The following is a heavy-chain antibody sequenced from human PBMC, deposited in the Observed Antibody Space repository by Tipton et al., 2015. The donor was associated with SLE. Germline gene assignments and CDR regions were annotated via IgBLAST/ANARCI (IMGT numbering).Heavy chain of an antibody. Sequence: TLSLTCTVSGSSLTGSYWSWIRQPPGKGLEWIGYIYYTGSTKFEPSLKSRLTMSVDTSKNQFSLKLTSVTAPDTAVYYCARGMVTWRGAIIGVDVWGQGTTVNVSS. CDR2: IYYTGST. D-gene: IGHD2-21*02. CDR3: ARGMVTWRGAIIGVDV. V-gene: IGHV4-59*08. J-gene: IGHJ6*02. CDR1: GSSLTGSY.